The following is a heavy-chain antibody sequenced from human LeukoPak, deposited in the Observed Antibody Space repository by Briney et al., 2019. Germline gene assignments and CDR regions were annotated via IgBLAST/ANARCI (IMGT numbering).Heavy chain of an antibody. CDR2: IYYSGST. CDR1: GGSISSYY. CDR3: ARENQLLHWFDP. D-gene: IGHD2-2*01. J-gene: IGHJ5*02. V-gene: IGHV4-59*01. Sequence: SETLSLTCTVSGGSISSYYWSWIRQPPGEGLEWIGYIYYSGSTNYNPSLKSRVTISVDTSKNQFSLKLSSVTAADTAVYYCARENQLLHWFDPWGQGTLVTVSS.